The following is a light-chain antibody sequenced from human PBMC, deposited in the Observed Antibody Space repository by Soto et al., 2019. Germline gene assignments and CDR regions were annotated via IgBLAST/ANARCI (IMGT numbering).Light chain of an antibody. Sequence: QSALTQPPSASGSPGQSVTISCTGSSSDVGGYKYVSWYQQHPGKAPKRMIYEVSKRPSGVPDRFSGSKSGNTASLTVSGLQAEDEADYYCSSYAGSNNYVFVTGTKVTVL. CDR3: SSYAGSNNYV. CDR2: EVS. CDR1: SSDVGGYKY. J-gene: IGLJ1*01. V-gene: IGLV2-8*01.